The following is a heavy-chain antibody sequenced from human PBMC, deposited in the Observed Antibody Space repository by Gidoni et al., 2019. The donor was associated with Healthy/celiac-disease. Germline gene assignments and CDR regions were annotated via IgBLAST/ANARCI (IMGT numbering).Heavy chain of an antibody. CDR3: AKEGYGDYPYYFDY. Sequence: QVQLVDSGGGVVQPGRSLRLSCAASGFPFSSYGMHWVRQAPGKGLEWVAVISYDGSNKYYADSVKGRFTISRDNSKNTLYLQMNSLRAEDTAVYYCAKEGYGDYPYYFDYWGQGTLVTVSS. V-gene: IGHV3-30*18. J-gene: IGHJ4*02. CDR2: ISYDGSNK. CDR1: GFPFSSYG. D-gene: IGHD4-17*01.